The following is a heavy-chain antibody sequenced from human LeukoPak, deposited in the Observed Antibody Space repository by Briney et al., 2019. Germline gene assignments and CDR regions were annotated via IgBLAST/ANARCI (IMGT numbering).Heavy chain of an antibody. V-gene: IGHV7-4-1*02. Sequence: GASVKVSCKASGCSFTNYAMNWVRQAPGQGLEWMGWINTNTGNPTYAQGFTGRFVFSLDTSVSTAYLQISSLRAEDTAVYYCARAPPDRYDYGDYWGQGTLVTVSS. CDR1: GCSFTNYA. CDR2: INTNTGNP. CDR3: ARAPPDRYDYGDY. D-gene: IGHD3-9*01. J-gene: IGHJ4*02.